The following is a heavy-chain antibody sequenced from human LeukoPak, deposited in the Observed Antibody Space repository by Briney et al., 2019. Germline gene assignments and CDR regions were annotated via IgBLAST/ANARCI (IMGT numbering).Heavy chain of an antibody. CDR1: GGSFSDSY. Sequence: SETLSLTCAVHGGSFSDSYWNWIRQPPGKGLEWIGEVTHDGRINYNASLRGRVTISVDTSMNQFSLRLTSVTAADTAVYYCATIYGDFSDFDSWAQGILVTVSS. V-gene: IGHV4-34*01. CDR3: ATIYGDFSDFDS. CDR2: VTHDGRI. J-gene: IGHJ4*02. D-gene: IGHD4-17*01.